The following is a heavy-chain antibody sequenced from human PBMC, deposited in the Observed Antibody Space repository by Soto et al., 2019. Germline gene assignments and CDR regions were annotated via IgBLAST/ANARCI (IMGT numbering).Heavy chain of an antibody. Sequence: SETLSLTCTVSGGSISSSSYYWGWIRQPPGKGLEWIGSIYYSGSTYYNPSLKSRVTISVDTSKNQFSLKLSSVTAADTAVYYCASRYYYDSDNWFDPWGQGTLVTVSS. V-gene: IGHV4-39*01. CDR3: ASRYYYDSDNWFDP. CDR1: GGSISSSSYY. D-gene: IGHD3-22*01. CDR2: IYYSGST. J-gene: IGHJ5*02.